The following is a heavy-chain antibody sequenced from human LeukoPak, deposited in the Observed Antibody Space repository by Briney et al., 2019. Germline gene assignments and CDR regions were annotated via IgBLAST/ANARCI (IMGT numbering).Heavy chain of an antibody. V-gene: IGHV3-30*18. Sequence: GGSLRLSCAASGFTFSSYEMNWVRQAPGKGLEWVAVISYDGSNKYYADSVKGRLTISRDNSKNTLYLQMNSLRAEDTAVYYCAKDSGYGSGDYWGQGTLVTVSS. CDR1: GFTFSSYE. J-gene: IGHJ4*02. D-gene: IGHD3-10*01. CDR3: AKDSGYGSGDY. CDR2: ISYDGSNK.